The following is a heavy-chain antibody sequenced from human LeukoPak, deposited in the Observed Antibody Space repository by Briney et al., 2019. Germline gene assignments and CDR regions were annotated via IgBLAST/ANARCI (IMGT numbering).Heavy chain of an antibody. CDR2: IKQDGSEK. CDR1: GFTFSSYW. CDR3: AREPNMKWELPQIDY. V-gene: IGHV3-7*01. D-gene: IGHD1-26*01. J-gene: IGHJ4*02. Sequence: GGSLRLSCAASGFTFSSYWMSWVRQAPGKGLEWVANIKQDGSEKYYVDSVKGRFTISRDNAKNSLYLQMYSLRAEDTAVYYCAREPNMKWELPQIDYWGQGTLVTVSS.